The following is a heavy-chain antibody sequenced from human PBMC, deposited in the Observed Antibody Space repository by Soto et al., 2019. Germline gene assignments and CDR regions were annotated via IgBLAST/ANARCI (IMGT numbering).Heavy chain of an antibody. Sequence: GASVKVSCKASGYTFTNYGVSWVRQAPGQGLEWMGWINVYNGNTKYAQKFQGRVTITRDTSASTVYMQLSSLTSEDTAVYYCARDDSGFSGSHYIDYFNYWGQGALVTVSS. D-gene: IGHD1-26*01. CDR2: INVYNGNT. V-gene: IGHV1-18*01. CDR1: GYTFTNYG. J-gene: IGHJ4*02. CDR3: ARDDSGFSGSHYIDYFNY.